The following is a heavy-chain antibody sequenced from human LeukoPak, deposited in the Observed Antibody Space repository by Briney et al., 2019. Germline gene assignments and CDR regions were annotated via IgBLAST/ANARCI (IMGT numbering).Heavy chain of an antibody. Sequence: SVKVSCKASGGTFISYAISWVGQAPGQGLEWMGGIIPIFGIENYAQKFQGRVTITADKSTSTAYMELISLRSEDTAVYYCARAASQGPPYYFDYWGQGTLVTVSS. CDR1: GGTFISYA. CDR3: ARAASQGPPYYFDY. CDR2: IIPIFGIE. V-gene: IGHV1-69*10. J-gene: IGHJ4*02.